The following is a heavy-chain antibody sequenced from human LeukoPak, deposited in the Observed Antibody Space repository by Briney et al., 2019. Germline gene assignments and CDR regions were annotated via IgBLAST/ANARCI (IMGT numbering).Heavy chain of an antibody. D-gene: IGHD3-10*01. CDR2: ISSSSSYI. CDR3: ARSTMVRGVTYYFDY. V-gene: IGHV3-21*01. CDR1: GFTFSSYS. Sequence: PGGSLRLSCAASGFTFSSYSMNWVRQAPGKGLEWVSSISSSSSYIYYADSVKGRFTISRDNAKNSLYLQMNSLRAEDTAVYYCARSTMVRGVTYYFDYWGQGTLVTVSS. J-gene: IGHJ4*02.